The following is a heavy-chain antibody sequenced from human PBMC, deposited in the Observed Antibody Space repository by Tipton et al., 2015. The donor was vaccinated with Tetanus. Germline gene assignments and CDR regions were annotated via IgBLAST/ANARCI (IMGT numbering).Heavy chain of an antibody. CDR3: SAATGAH. CDR1: GFTFSNYW. CDR2: IKQDGSGE. J-gene: IGHJ1*01. D-gene: IGHD1-14*01. V-gene: IGHV3-7*03. Sequence: GSLRLSCAASGFTFSNYWMSWVRQAPGKGLEWVANIKQDGSGEYYVESVKGRFSISRDNAKNSAYLQMNGLRVEDTAVYYCSAATGAHWGQGTLVTVSS.